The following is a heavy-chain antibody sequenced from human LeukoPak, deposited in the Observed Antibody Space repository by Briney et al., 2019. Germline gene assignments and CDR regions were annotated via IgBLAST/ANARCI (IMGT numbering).Heavy chain of an antibody. J-gene: IGHJ4*02. CDR1: GFTFRSYW. D-gene: IGHD2-15*01. CDR3: ARDQLYCSGGICYFDY. Sequence: GGSLILSCAASGFTFRSYWMHWVRQAPGKGLVWVSRIKSDGSSITYAESVKGRFTVSRDNAKNTLYLQMNSLRAEDTAVYYCARDQLYCSGGICYFDYWGRGTLVTVSS. CDR2: IKSDGSSI. V-gene: IGHV3-74*01.